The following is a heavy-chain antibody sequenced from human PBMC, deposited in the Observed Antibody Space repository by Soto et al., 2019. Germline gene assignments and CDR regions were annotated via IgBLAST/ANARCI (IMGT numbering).Heavy chain of an antibody. J-gene: IGHJ4*02. Sequence: EVQLLESGGDLVQPGGSLRLSCAVSGFTISTHGMSWVRQAPGKGLEWVSGISGSGGITYYADSVKGRFTISRDNSKNTLDLHMNSLRAEDTAAYDCVKIGSYSSECPLIWGQRTLVTVSS. D-gene: IGHD6-19*01. CDR3: VKIGSYSSECPLI. CDR1: GFTISTHG. V-gene: IGHV3-23*01. CDR2: ISGSGGIT.